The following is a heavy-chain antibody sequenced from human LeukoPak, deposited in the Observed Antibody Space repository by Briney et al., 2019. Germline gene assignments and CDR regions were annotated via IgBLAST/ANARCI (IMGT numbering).Heavy chain of an antibody. CDR1: GFTFSSYS. J-gene: IGHJ4*02. CDR2: ISSSSSYI. D-gene: IGHD3-9*01. CDR3: ARASYYDILTGYYRGYFDY. Sequence: GGSLRLSCAASGFTFSSYSMNWVRQAPGKGLEWVSSISSSSSYIYYADSVEGRFTISRDNAKNSLYLQMNSLRAEDTAVYYCARASYYDILTGYYRGYFDYWGQGTLVTVSS. V-gene: IGHV3-21*01.